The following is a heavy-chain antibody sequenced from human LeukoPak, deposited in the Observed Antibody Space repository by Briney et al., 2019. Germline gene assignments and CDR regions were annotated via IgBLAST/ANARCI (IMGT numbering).Heavy chain of an antibody. CDR2: IYYSGST. Sequence: SETLSLTCTVSGGSISSYYWSWIRQPPGKGLEWIGYIYYSGSTNYNPSLKSRVTISVDTSKNQFSLKLSSVTAADTAVYYCAREGEGDAFDIWGQGTMVTVSS. D-gene: IGHD1-26*01. CDR1: GGSISSYY. CDR3: AREGEGDAFDI. J-gene: IGHJ3*02. V-gene: IGHV4-59*01.